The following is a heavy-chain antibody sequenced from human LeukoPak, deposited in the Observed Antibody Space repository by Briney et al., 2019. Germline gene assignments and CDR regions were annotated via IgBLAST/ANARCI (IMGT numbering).Heavy chain of an antibody. V-gene: IGHV4-59*01. CDR3: VRGLKLWNALLFDY. CDR2: IYSSGST. Sequence: SETLSLTCTVSGDSNNGYYCSWIRQPPGKGLEWIGYIYSSGSTNYGPSLKRRVTMSVDTPKNQFSLKLSSVTAADTAVYYCVRGLKLWNALLFDYWGQGNLVTVSS. D-gene: IGHD1-1*01. J-gene: IGHJ4*02. CDR1: GDSNNGYY.